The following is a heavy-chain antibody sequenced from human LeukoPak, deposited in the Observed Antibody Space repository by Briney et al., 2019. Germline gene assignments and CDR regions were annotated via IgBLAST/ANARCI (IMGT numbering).Heavy chain of an antibody. D-gene: IGHD1-14*01. CDR2: ISVNGLI. CDR3: ARRFTGENYFDS. V-gene: IGHV4-39*07. Sequence: SETLSLTCAVSDGSVGSRSSYWAWIRQSPGNGLEWIGVISVNGLIYYNPSLRSRVAMSVDTSKRQFSLKVNSVTAADTAVYFCARRFTGENYFDSWGQGILVAVSS. CDR1: DGSVGSRSSY. J-gene: IGHJ4*02.